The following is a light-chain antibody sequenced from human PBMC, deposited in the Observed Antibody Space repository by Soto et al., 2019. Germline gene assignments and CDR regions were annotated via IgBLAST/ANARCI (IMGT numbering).Light chain of an antibody. V-gene: IGLV1-44*01. CDR3: AAWDDSLKGLV. Sequence: QSALTQPPSASGTPGQKVTISCSGGSSNIGRNTVNWYQHLPGTAPKLLIYNNNQRPSGGPDRFSGSKSGTSASLAISGLQSEDEADYYCAAWDDSLKGLVLGTGTKVTVL. CDR1: SSNIGRNT. CDR2: NNN. J-gene: IGLJ1*01.